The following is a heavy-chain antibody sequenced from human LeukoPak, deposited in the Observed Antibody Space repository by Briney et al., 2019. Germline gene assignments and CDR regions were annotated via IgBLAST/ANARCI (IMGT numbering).Heavy chain of an antibody. V-gene: IGHV3-21*01. D-gene: IGHD1-26*01. J-gene: IGHJ4*02. CDR1: GFTFSSYS. CDR2: ISSSSSYI. CDR3: ASSLTSGSYRYFDY. Sequence: GGSLRLSCAASGFTFSSYSMNWVRQAPGKGLEWVSSISSSSSYIYYADSVKGRFTISRDNAKNSLYLQMNSLRAEDTAVYYCASSLTSGSYRYFDYWGQGTLVTVSS.